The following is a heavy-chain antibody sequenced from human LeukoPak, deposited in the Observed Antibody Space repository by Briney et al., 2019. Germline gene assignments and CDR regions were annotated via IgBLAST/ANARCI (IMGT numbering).Heavy chain of an antibody. CDR1: GFTVSSNY. J-gene: IGHJ4*02. V-gene: IGHV3-66*01. Sequence: GGSLRLSCAASGFTVSSNYMSWVRQAPGKGLEWVSVVYSGGSTNYADSVKGRFTISRDNSKNTLYLQMNSLRAEDTAVYYCSREGIAVAEYYFDYWGQGTLVTVSS. CDR3: SREGIAVAEYYFDY. D-gene: IGHD6-19*01. CDR2: VYSGGST.